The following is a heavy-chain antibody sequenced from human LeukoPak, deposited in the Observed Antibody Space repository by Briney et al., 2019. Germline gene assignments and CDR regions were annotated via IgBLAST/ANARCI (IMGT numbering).Heavy chain of an antibody. CDR2: ISSTGDIT. J-gene: IGHJ6*03. CDR3: AKNAAALLYYYMDV. CDR1: GFTFSGYG. V-gene: IGHV3-23*01. Sequence: GGSLRLSCAASGFTFSGYGMSWVRQAPGKGLKWVSSISSTGDITYFADSVQGRFTISRDNSKNTLYLQMNSLRAEDTAVYYCAKNAAALLYYYMDVWGKGTTVTISS. D-gene: IGHD6-25*01.